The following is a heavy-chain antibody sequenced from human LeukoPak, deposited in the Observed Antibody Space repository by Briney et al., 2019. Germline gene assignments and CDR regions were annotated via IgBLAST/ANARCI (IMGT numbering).Heavy chain of an antibody. D-gene: IGHD3-22*01. CDR3: ARTTYYDDTRDYYLDY. CDR2: IRYDGSNE. Sequence: GGSLRLSCAASGFTFNSYGMHWVRQAPGKGLEWVSFIRYDGSNEYYADSVKGRFTISRDNSKNTLYLQMSSLRAEDTAVYYCARTTYYDDTRDYYLDYWGQGTLVTVSS. J-gene: IGHJ4*02. V-gene: IGHV3-33*08. CDR1: GFTFNSYG.